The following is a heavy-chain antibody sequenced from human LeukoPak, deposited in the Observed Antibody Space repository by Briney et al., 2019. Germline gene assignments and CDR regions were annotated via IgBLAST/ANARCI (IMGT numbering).Heavy chain of an antibody. CDR3: ARHYNRDDLLDY. Sequence: SETLSLTCAVYGGSFSGYYWSWIRQPPGKGLEWIGSIYYSGSTYYNPSLKSRVTISVDTSKNQFSLKLSSVTAADTAVYHCARHYNRDDLLDYWGQGTLVTVSS. J-gene: IGHJ4*02. CDR1: GGSFSGYY. V-gene: IGHV4-34*01. CDR2: IYYSGST. D-gene: IGHD2/OR15-2a*01.